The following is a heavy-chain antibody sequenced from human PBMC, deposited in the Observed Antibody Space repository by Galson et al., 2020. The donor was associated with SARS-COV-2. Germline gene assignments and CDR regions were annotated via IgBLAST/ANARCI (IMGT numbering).Heavy chain of an antibody. J-gene: IGHJ4*02. D-gene: IGHD3-9*01. CDR2: INPNSGGT. CDR3: ARDRRSFDPFDY. Sequence: ASVKVSCKASGYTFSGYYIHWVRQAPGQGLEWMGWINPNSGGTNYVPKFQGRVTMIRDTSISTAYMELNRLSSDDTAVYYCARDRRSFDPFDYWGQGTLVTVAS. V-gene: IGHV1-2*02. CDR1: GYTFSGYY.